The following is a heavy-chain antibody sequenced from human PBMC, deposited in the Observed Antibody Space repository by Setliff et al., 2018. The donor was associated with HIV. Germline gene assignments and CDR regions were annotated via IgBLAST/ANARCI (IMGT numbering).Heavy chain of an antibody. J-gene: IGHJ3*01. CDR1: GFAFSTFD. D-gene: IGHD1-1*01. V-gene: IGHV3-23*01. Sequence: GESLTISCAAYGFAFSTFDMNWVRQAQGKGPEWVATVGVGGYDTFYTDSVRGRFAVSRDDSNNRLYLEMTALRDDDTAIYYCAKPTPGLYPRSFDVWGQGTMVTVSS. CDR2: VGVGGYDT. CDR3: AKPTPGLYPRSFDV.